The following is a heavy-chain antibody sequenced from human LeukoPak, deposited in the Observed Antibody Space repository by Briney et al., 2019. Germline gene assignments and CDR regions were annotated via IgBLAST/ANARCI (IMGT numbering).Heavy chain of an antibody. J-gene: IGHJ4*02. V-gene: IGHV1-2*02. Sequence: GASVKVSCKASVYTFTGYYMHWVRQAPGQGLEWMGWTNPNSGGTNYAQKFQGRVTMTRDTSISTDYMDLRTLRSDDTAVYYCARVVGIAAAGVFDYWGQGTLVTVSS. CDR2: TNPNSGGT. CDR1: VYTFTGYY. CDR3: ARVVGIAAAGVFDY. D-gene: IGHD6-13*01.